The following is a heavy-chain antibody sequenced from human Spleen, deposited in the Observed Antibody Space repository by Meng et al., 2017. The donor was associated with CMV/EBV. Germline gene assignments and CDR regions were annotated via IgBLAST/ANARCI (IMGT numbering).Heavy chain of an antibody. V-gene: IGHV3-20*04. CDR1: GFTFDDNG. CDR3: ARSGISTMSFDY. Sequence: ETLSLTCAASGFTFDDNGMSWVRQVPGKGLEWVSSINWNGGRAGYADSVKGRFTISRDNAKDSLYLQMDSLRAEDTALYYCARSGISTMSFDYWGQGTVVTVSS. J-gene: IGHJ4*02. CDR2: INWNGGRA. D-gene: IGHD3-22*01.